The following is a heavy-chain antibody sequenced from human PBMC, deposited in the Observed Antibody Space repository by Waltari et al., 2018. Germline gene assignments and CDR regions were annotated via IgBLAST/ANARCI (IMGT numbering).Heavy chain of an antibody. V-gene: IGHV5-51*01. CDR2: IYPGDSDT. J-gene: IGHJ6*03. CDR3: ARFKLERPRYYYYYMDV. Sequence: EVQLVQSGAEVKKPGESLKISCKGSGYSFTSYWIGWVRQMPGKGLEWMGIIYPGDSDTRYSPSFQGQVTISADRSISTAYLQWSSLKASDTAMYYCARFKLERPRYYYYYMDVWGQGTLVTVSS. D-gene: IGHD1-1*01. CDR1: GYSFTSYW.